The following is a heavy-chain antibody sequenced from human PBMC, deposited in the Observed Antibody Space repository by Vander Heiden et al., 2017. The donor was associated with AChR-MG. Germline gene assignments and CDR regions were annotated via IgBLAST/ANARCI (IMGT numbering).Heavy chain of an antibody. J-gene: IGHJ5*02. CDR2: IYYSGST. Sequence: QLQLQESGPGLVKPSETLSLTCTVSGGSISSSSYYWGWIRQPPGKGLEWIGSIYYSGSTYYNPSLKSRVTISVDTSKTQFSLKLSSVTAADTAVYYCARTYYCSSTSCYLYNWFDPWGQGTLVTVSS. D-gene: IGHD2-2*01. CDR3: ARTYYCSSTSCYLYNWFDP. CDR1: GGSISSSSYY. V-gene: IGHV4-39*01.